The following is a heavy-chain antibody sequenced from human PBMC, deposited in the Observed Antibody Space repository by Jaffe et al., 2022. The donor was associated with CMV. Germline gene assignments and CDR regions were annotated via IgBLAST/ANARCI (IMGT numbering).Heavy chain of an antibody. J-gene: IGHJ5*02. V-gene: IGHV4-59*01. Sequence: QVQLQESGPGLVKPSETLSLTCTVSGGSISSYYWSWIRQPPGKGLEWIGYIYYSGSTNYNPSLKSRVTISVDTSKNQFSLKLSSVTAADTAVYYCARVPHPVVVTDNWFDPWGQGTLVTVSS. CDR3: ARVPHPVVVTDNWFDP. D-gene: IGHD2-21*02. CDR1: GGSISSYY. CDR2: IYYSGST.